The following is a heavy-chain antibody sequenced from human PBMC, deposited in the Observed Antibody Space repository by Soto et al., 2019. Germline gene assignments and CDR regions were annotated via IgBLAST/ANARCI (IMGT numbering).Heavy chain of an antibody. J-gene: IGHJ4*02. CDR3: ARAIKPLESGADYDYVWGSYLGLPAFDY. CDR2: ISAYNGNT. Sequence: ASVKVSCKASGYTFTSYGISWVRQAPGQGLEWMGWISAYNGNTNYAQKLQGRVTMTTDTATSTAYMERRSLRSDATAVYYCARAIKPLESGADYDYVWGSYLGLPAFDYWGQGTMVTVSS. D-gene: IGHD3-16*02. CDR1: GYTFTSYG. V-gene: IGHV1-18*01.